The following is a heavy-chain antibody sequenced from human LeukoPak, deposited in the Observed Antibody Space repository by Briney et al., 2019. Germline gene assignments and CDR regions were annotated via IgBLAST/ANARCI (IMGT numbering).Heavy chain of an antibody. CDR2: IYHSGST. D-gene: IGHD3-10*01. CDR3: ARHESGYYYGSGRTTIDY. Sequence: SETLSLTCTVSGGSTSSSDYYWGWIRQPPGKGLEWIGYIYHSGSTYYNPSLKSRVTISVDRSKNQFSLKLSSVTAADTAVYYCARHESGYYYGSGRTTIDYWGQGTLVTVSS. CDR1: GGSTSSSDYY. J-gene: IGHJ4*02. V-gene: IGHV4-30-2*01.